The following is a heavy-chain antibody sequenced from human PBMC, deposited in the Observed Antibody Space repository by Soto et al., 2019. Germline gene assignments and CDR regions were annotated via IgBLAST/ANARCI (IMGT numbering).Heavy chain of an antibody. CDR2: INAGNGNT. D-gene: IGHD6-25*01. CDR3: ARAAAAADDAFDI. V-gene: IGHV1-3*01. J-gene: IGHJ3*02. Sequence: ASVKVSCKASGYTFTSYAMHWVRQAPGQRLEWMGWINAGNGNTKHSQKFQGRVTITRDTSASTAYMELSSLRSEDTAVYYCARAAAAADDAFDIWGQGTMVTVSS. CDR1: GYTFTSYA.